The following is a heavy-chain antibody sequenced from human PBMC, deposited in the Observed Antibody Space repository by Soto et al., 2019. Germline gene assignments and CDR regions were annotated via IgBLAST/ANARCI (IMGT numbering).Heavy chain of an antibody. CDR2: RIQVGNRK. CDR3: ASGTSVEPP. D-gene: IGHD1-1*01. Sequence: GAELRLSCAASGFSFSNQWKRWGRQSPGKGLEWVANRIQVGNRKNFVDSVRGRFTISRDNAKKTLYLQMNSLRVEDTALYYCASGTSVEPPCGQGTLVTVSS. J-gene: IGHJ4*03. V-gene: IGHV3-7*03. CDR1: GFSFSNQW.